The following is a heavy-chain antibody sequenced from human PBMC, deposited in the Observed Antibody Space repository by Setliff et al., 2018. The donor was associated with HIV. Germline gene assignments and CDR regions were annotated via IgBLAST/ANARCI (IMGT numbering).Heavy chain of an antibody. Sequence: ASVKVSCKASGDAFTDYYIHWVRQAPGQGLEWMGWINPNSGGTNYAQKCQGRVTMTRDTSISTAFMDLSRLRSDDTAVYYCARDPGYKSSWYGAFDIWGQGTMVTV. CDR2: INPNSGGT. CDR1: GDAFTDYY. CDR3: ARDPGYKSSWYGAFDI. V-gene: IGHV1-2*02. D-gene: IGHD6-13*01. J-gene: IGHJ3*02.